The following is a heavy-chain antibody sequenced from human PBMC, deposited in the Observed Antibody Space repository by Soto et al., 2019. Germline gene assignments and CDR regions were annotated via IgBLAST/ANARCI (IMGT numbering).Heavy chain of an antibody. CDR1: GFAFDTYA. CDR2: VSSDGTKK. Sequence: VQMVESGGGVVQPGGSLRLSCEASGFAFDTYAMHWVRQAPGKGLEWVALVSSDGTKKHLADSVKGRFTISRDNSKSLVYLHMKSLRGEDTAVYYCAKAVAAAYYYHYDGMDVWGQGPAVTVSS. V-gene: IGHV3-30-3*01. D-gene: IGHD6-13*01. CDR3: AKAVAAAYYYHYDGMDV. J-gene: IGHJ6*02.